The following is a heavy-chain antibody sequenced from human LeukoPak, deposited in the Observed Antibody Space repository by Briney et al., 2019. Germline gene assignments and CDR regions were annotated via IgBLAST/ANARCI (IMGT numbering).Heavy chain of an antibody. CDR2: ISSSSSYI. D-gene: IGHD2-2*01. CDR1: GFTFSSYS. CDR3: AKDRLVESYAFDI. J-gene: IGHJ3*02. V-gene: IGHV3-21*01. Sequence: GGSLRLSCAASGFTFSSYSMNWVRQAPGKGLEWVSSISSSSSYIYYADSVKGRFTISRDNSKNTLYLQMNSLRAEDTAVYYCAKDRLVESYAFDIWGQGTMVTVSS.